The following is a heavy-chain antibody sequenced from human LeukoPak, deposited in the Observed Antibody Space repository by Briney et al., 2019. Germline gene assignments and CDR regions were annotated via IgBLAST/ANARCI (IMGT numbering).Heavy chain of an antibody. D-gene: IGHD3-22*01. CDR3: AKRGDPGYYDSSGYSHDY. CDR2: ISYDGSNK. Sequence: GGSLRLSCAASGFTFSSYGMHWVRQAPGKGLEWVTLISYDGSNKYYADSVKGRLTISRDNSKNTLYLQMNSLRAEDTAVYYCAKRGDPGYYDSSGYSHDYWGQGTLVTVSS. CDR1: GFTFSSYG. J-gene: IGHJ4*02. V-gene: IGHV3-30*18.